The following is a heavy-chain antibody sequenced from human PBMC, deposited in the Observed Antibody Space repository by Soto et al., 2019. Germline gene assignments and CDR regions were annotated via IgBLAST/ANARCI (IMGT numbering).Heavy chain of an antibody. CDR3: ATVPYSGGPT. V-gene: IGHV3-15*07. CDR1: RFNFSAAW. D-gene: IGHD6-19*01. CDR2: SKPKSEGETA. Sequence: EMQLVQSGGGLVKPGGSLILSCVASRFNFSAAWLNWIRQAPGKGLEWVGRSKPKSEGETADYTAPVRGRFTISRDDSQNTLHLQMDSLKTEDTAVYYCATVPYSGGPTWGLGVLVTVSS. J-gene: IGHJ4*02.